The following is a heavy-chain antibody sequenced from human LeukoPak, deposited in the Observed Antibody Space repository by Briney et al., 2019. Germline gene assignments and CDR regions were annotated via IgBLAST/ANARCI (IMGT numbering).Heavy chain of an antibody. V-gene: IGHV3-11*04. CDR2: ITSSGATT. CDR1: GFTFSDYF. D-gene: IGHD4-17*01. J-gene: IGHJ4*02. CDR3: ARGDEGDTTVLRGGYFDH. Sequence: GGPLRLSCTGSGFTFSDYFMTWIRQAPGKGLEYISFITSSGATTYYADSVKGRFTISRDNAKNSLYLQVDSLRAEDTAVYYCARGDEGDTTVLRGGYFDHWGQGTLVTVSS.